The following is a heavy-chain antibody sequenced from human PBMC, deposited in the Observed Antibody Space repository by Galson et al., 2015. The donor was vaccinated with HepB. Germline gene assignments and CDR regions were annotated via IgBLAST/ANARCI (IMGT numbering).Heavy chain of an antibody. J-gene: IGHJ6*02. CDR2: ISGSGGST. V-gene: IGHV3-23*01. CDR3: VKYHYYDRSGYPSSPLDYYYYAMDV. CDR1: GFTFSSYA. D-gene: IGHD3-22*01. Sequence: SLRLSCAASGFTFSSYAMSWVRQAPGKGLEWVSGISGSGGSTYYADSVKGRFTISRDNSKNTLYLQMNSLRAEDTAVYYCVKYHYYDRSGYPSSPLDYYYYAMDVWGQGTTVTVSS.